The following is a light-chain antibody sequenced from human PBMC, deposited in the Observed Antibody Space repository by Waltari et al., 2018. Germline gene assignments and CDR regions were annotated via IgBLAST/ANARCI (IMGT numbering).Light chain of an antibody. CDR1: QVISFY. CDR2: SAS. J-gene: IGKJ3*01. Sequence: DIQMTRSPPTLSAAVGDSVTFTCRASQVISFYFNCFQQIPGKPPKLLIFSASSLPSGVPSRFSGSRSEKEFTLTITSLQPEDFATYFCPQSNIMGTLGPGPTVDIK. CDR3: PQSNIMGT. V-gene: IGKV1-39*01.